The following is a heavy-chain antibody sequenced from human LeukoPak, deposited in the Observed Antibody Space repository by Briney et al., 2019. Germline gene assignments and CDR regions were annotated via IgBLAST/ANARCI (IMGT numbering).Heavy chain of an antibody. CDR2: IKSKTDGGTT. V-gene: IGHV3-15*07. CDR1: GFTFSNAW. J-gene: IGHJ6*02. CDR3: TTDGRVAVAGTDYYYYYGMDV. Sequence: PGGSLRLSRAASGFTFSNAWMNWVRQAPGKGLEWVGRIKSKTDGGTTDYAAPVKGRFTISRDDSKNTLYLQMNSLKTEGTAVYYCTTDGRVAVAGTDYYYYYGMDVWGQGTTVTVSS. D-gene: IGHD6-19*01.